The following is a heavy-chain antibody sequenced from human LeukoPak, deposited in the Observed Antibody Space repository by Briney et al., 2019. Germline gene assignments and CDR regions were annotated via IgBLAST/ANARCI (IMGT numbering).Heavy chain of an antibody. CDR2: ISGGGETR. V-gene: IGHV3-48*03. CDR1: GFTFNTYE. D-gene: IGHD4-23*01. Sequence: GGSLRLSCAASGFTFNTYEMNWVRQAPGKGLEWVSYISGGGETRYYADSVKGRFTISRDNGKNSLYLQMNSLRVEDTAVYYCARDASGGNLPFDYWGLGTPVTVSS. CDR3: ARDASGGNLPFDY. J-gene: IGHJ4*02.